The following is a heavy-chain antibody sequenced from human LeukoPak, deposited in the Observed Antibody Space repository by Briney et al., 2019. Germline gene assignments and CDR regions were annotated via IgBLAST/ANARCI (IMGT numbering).Heavy chain of an antibody. J-gene: IGHJ4*02. Sequence: SETLSLTCTVSGNSISSGDNYWSWIRQPGGKGLEWIGRIYTSGSTNYNPSLKSRVTISGDTSKNQFSLRLSSVTAADTAVYYCARASYSYDINGWVPFDYWGQGTLVTVSS. V-gene: IGHV4-61*02. D-gene: IGHD3-22*01. CDR3: ARASYSYDINGWVPFDY. CDR2: IYTSGST. CDR1: GNSISSGDNY.